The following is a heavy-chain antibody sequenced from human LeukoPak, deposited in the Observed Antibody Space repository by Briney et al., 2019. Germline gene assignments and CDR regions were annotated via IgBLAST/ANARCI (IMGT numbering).Heavy chain of an antibody. D-gene: IGHD1-26*01. V-gene: IGHV5-51*01. CDR3: ARREDEGACHY. CDR1: GSSFTSYW. CDR2: IYPGDSDT. J-gene: IGHJ4*02. Sequence: GASLQISCKGSGSSFTSYWIGWVRQLPGKGLEWMGIIYPGDSDTRYSPSFQGQVTISADKSISTAYLQWSSLKASDTAMYYCARREDEGACHYWGQGTLVTVSS.